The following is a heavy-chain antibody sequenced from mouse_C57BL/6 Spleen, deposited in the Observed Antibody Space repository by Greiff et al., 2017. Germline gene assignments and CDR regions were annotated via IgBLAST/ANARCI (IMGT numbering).Heavy chain of an antibody. Sequence: EVQGVESGGGLVKPGGSLKLSCAASGFTFSDSGMHWVRQAPEKGLEWVAYISSGSSTIYYADTVKGRFTISRDNAKNTLFLQMTSLRSEDTAMYYCARGNYFDYWGQGTTLTVSS. CDR3: ARGNYFDY. J-gene: IGHJ2*01. CDR2: ISSGSSTI. V-gene: IGHV5-17*01. CDR1: GFTFSDSG.